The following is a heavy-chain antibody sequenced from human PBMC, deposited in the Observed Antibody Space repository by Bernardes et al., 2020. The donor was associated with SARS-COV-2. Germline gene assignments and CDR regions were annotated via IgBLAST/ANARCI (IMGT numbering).Heavy chain of an antibody. CDR3: AKDDDRPLFGAPGFDS. CDR1: GFTFTKYD. CDR2: ISGSGNTT. Sequence: GGSLRLSCAASGFTFTKYDMSWVRKAPGKGLEWVSGISGSGNTTYYADSVKGRFTISRDNSKNTLFLQMDSLRAEDTAVYYCAKDDDRPLFGAPGFDSWGQGTLVTVSS. D-gene: IGHD3-3*01. V-gene: IGHV3-23*01. J-gene: IGHJ4*02.